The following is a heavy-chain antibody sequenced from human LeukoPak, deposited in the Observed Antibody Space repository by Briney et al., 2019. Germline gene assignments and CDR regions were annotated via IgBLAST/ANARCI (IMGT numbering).Heavy chain of an antibody. CDR2: INPSGGST. V-gene: IGHV1-46*01. J-gene: IGHJ4*02. D-gene: IGHD4-23*01. Sequence: EASVKVSCKASGYTFTSYYMHLVRQAPGQGLEWMGIINPSGGSTSYAQKFQGRVTMTRDMSTSTVYMELSSLRSEDTAVYYCARTLTTVVTQDYFDYWGQGTLVTVSS. CDR3: ARTLTTVVTQDYFDY. CDR1: GYTFTSYY.